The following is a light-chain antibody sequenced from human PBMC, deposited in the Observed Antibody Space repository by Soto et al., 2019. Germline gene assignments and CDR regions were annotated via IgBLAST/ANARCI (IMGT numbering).Light chain of an antibody. CDR2: GAS. Sequence: ENVLTQSPGTLSLSPGERATLSCRASQSVSSSYLAWYQQKPGQAPRLLIYGASSRATGIPDRFSGSGSGTDFTLTISRLEPEDFAVYYCQQYGSSPITVGPGTKVDIK. V-gene: IGKV3-20*01. CDR1: QSVSSSY. CDR3: QQYGSSPIT. J-gene: IGKJ3*01.